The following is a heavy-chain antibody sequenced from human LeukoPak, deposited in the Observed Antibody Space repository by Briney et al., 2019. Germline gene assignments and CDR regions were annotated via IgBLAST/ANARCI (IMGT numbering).Heavy chain of an antibody. CDR1: GFSVSSNY. CDR3: ARGWVASLRNNWFDP. Sequence: LSGGSLRLSCAASGFSVSSNYMTWFRQAPGKGLEWVSVIYSGGSTYYADSVKGRFTISRDNSKNTLYLQMNSLRAEDTAVYYCARGWVASLRNNWFDPWGQGTPVTVSS. V-gene: IGHV3-66*01. CDR2: IYSGGST. J-gene: IGHJ5*02. D-gene: IGHD3-16*02.